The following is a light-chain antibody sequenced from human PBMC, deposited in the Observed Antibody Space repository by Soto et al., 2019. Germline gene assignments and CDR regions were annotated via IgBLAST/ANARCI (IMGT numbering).Light chain of an antibody. V-gene: IGKV1D-16*01. J-gene: IGKJ1*01. CDR1: EDINSR. CDR3: QHYNSYSEA. Sequence: DIQMTQSPSSVSASVGDRVTISCRASEDINSRLAWYQQKPGNAPKLLIYAAFILQSGVPSRFSGYGSGTDFTLSISSLQPDDFATYYCQHYNSYSEAFGQGTKVELK. CDR2: AAF.